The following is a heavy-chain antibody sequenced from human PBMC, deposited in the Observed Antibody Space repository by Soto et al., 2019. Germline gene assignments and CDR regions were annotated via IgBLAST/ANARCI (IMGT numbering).Heavy chain of an antibody. CDR2: ISWKSGRI. Sequence: EVQLVESGGGLVQPGRSLRLSCAASGFTFDDYAMHWVRQGPGKGLEWVSGISWKSGRIAYADSVKGRFTISRDNAKNSLYLQMNSLRAEDTAVYYCAKKGKYYYDSSGYYYAGGKLKHDAFDIWGQGTMVTVSS. J-gene: IGHJ3*02. V-gene: IGHV3-9*01. CDR1: GFTFDDYA. CDR3: AKKGKYYYDSSGYYYAGGKLKHDAFDI. D-gene: IGHD3-22*01.